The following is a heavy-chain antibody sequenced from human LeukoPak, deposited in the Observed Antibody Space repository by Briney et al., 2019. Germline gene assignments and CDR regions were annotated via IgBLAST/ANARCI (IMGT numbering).Heavy chain of an antibody. J-gene: IGHJ4*02. V-gene: IGHV3-21*01. Sequence: GGSLRLSCAASGFTFSNAWMSWVRQAPGKGLEWVSSISTSGSYIYYADSVKGRFSISRDNSKNMLYLQMNSLRAEDTAVYYCAKDDLGYCSSTSCYAVDYWGQGTLVTVSS. D-gene: IGHD2-2*01. CDR2: ISTSGSYI. CDR1: GFTFSNAW. CDR3: AKDDLGYCSSTSCYAVDY.